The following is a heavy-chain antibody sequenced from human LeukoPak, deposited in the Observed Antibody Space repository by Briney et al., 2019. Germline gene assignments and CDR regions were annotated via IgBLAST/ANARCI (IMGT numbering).Heavy chain of an antibody. V-gene: IGHV1-2*02. D-gene: IGHD2-21*02. J-gene: IGHJ4*02. CDR2: INPNSGGT. CDR3: AREKSLVTASTN. Sequence: GASVKVSCKASGYTFTGYYMHWVRQAPGQGLEWMGWINPNSGGTNYAQKFQGRVTMTRDTSISTAYMELSSLRSEDTAVYYCAREKSLVTASTNWGQGTLVTVSS. CDR1: GYTFTGYY.